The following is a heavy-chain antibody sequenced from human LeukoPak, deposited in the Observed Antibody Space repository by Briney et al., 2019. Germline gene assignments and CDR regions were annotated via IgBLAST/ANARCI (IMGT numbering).Heavy chain of an antibody. D-gene: IGHD5-18*01. CDR3: ARAHVDTAMGGSNWFDP. CDR2: INSDGSRT. V-gene: IGHV3-74*01. CDR1: GFTFSSYW. Sequence: GGSLRLSCAASGFTFSSYWMHWVRQAPGKGLVWVSRINSDGSRTSYADSVKGRFTISRDNAKNTLYLQMNSLRAEDTAVYYCARAHVDTAMGGSNWFDPWGQGTLVTVSS. J-gene: IGHJ5*02.